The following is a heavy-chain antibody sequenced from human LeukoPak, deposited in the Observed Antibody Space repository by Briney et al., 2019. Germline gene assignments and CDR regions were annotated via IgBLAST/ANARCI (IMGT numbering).Heavy chain of an antibody. J-gene: IGHJ4*02. Sequence: GASVKVSCKASGYTFTSYYMHWVRRAPGQGLEWMGIINPSGGSTSYAQKFQGRVTMTRDTSTSTVYMELSSLRSEDTAVYYCARNLIPEQLVLNFWGQGTLVTVSS. V-gene: IGHV1-46*01. CDR3: ARNLIPEQLVLNF. D-gene: IGHD6-13*01. CDR2: INPSGGST. CDR1: GYTFTSYY.